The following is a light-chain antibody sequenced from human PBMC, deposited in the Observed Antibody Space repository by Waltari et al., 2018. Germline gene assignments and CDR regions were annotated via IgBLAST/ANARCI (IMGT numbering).Light chain of an antibody. V-gene: IGLV1-44*01. CDR3: AAWDDSLNGVI. Sequence: QPVLTQPPSAPGTPGQRVSMSCSGSSSNIGSNTVNWYQQLQGTAPKLLIYSNKQRPSGVPDRFSGSKSGTSASLAISGLLSEDEADYYCAAWDDSLNGVIFGGGTKLTVL. CDR1: SSNIGSNT. CDR2: SNK. J-gene: IGLJ2*01.